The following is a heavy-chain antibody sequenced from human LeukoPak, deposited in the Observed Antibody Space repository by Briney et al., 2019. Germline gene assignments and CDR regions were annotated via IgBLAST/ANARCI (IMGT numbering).Heavy chain of an antibody. CDR1: GYTFTGYY. CDR3: ASRVFSGWGYYFDY. D-gene: IGHD6-19*01. V-gene: IGHV1-2*02. J-gene: IGHJ4*02. Sequence: ASVKVSCKASGYTFTGYYMHWVRQAPGQGLEWVGWINPKSGGTNYAQKFQGRVTMTGDTSITTVYMELSRLRSGDTAVYYCASRVFSGWGYYFDYWGQGTLVTVSS. CDR2: INPKSGGT.